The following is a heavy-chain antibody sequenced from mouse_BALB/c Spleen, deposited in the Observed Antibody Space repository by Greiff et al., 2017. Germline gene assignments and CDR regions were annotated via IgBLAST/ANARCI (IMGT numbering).Heavy chain of an antibody. D-gene: IGHD1-1*01. J-gene: IGHJ3*01. Sequence: QVTLKESGPGILQPSQTLSLTCSFSGFSLSTSGMGVSWIRQPSGKGLEWLAHIYWDDDKRYHPSLKSRLTISKDTSSNQVFLKITSVDTADTATYYCARSYYYGSKRAWFAYWGQGTLVTVSA. CDR2: IYWDDDK. V-gene: IGHV8-12*01. CDR3: ARSYYYGSKRAWFAY. CDR1: GFSLSTSGMG.